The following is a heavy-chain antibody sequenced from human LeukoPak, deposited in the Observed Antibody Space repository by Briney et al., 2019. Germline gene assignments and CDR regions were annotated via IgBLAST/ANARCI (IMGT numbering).Heavy chain of an antibody. Sequence: PSETLSLTCTVSGGSISSYYWSWIRQPPGKGLEWIGYIYYSGSTNYNPSLKSRVTISVDTSKNQFSLKLSSVTAADTAVYYCARRTPYYDSSGYYYDTFEIWGQGTMVTVSS. CDR3: ARRTPYYDSSGYYYDTFEI. D-gene: IGHD3-22*01. V-gene: IGHV4-59*01. CDR2: IYYSGST. J-gene: IGHJ3*02. CDR1: GGSISSYY.